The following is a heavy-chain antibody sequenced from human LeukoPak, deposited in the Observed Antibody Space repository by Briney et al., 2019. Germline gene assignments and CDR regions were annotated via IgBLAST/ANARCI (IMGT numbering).Heavy chain of an antibody. V-gene: IGHV3-23*01. CDR3: ARDQGFSYYYYYMDV. CDR1: GFTFTTYW. Sequence: PGGSLKLSCAASGFTFTTYWMSWVRQAPGKGLEWVSAISANGGSTYYADSVKGRFTISRDNSKNTLYLQMNSLRAEDTAVYYCARDQGFSYYYYYMDVWGKGTTVTVSS. CDR2: ISANGGST. J-gene: IGHJ6*03. D-gene: IGHD3-3*01.